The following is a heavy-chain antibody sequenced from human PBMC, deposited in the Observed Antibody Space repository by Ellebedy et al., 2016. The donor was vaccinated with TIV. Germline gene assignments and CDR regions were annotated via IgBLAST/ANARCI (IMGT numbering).Heavy chain of an antibody. Sequence: MPGGSLRLSCAVYDGSFSDYYWCWIRQSPGKGLEWIGEVHHSGSTIYSPSLRSRVTISVDTSKSQFSLNLNSVTAADTAVYYCARMGVGAPYFDYWGQGTLVTVSS. CDR3: ARMGVGAPYFDY. J-gene: IGHJ4*02. CDR1: DGSFSDYY. D-gene: IGHD1-26*01. V-gene: IGHV4-34*01. CDR2: VHHSGST.